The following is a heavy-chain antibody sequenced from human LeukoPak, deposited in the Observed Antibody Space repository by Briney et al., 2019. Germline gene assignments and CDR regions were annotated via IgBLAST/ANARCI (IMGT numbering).Heavy chain of an antibody. Sequence: PSETLSLTCTVSGGSTSSYYWSWIRQPAGKGLEWIGRIHTSGSTNYNPSLKSRVTMSVDTSKNQFSLKLSSVTAADTAVYYCARDQYYYDSSGYLTFDYWGQGTLVTVSS. V-gene: IGHV4-4*07. J-gene: IGHJ4*02. CDR1: GGSTSSYY. CDR3: ARDQYYYDSSGYLTFDY. CDR2: IHTSGST. D-gene: IGHD3-22*01.